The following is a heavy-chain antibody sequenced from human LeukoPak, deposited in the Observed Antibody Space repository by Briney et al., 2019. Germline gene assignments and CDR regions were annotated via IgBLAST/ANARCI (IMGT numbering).Heavy chain of an antibody. CDR3: TTGIIFTAGTLF. D-gene: IGHD1-1*01. J-gene: IGHJ4*02. Sequence: GGSLRLSCAASGFTFSNYAMNWVRQAPGKGLEWVSTISGSGGNTYYADSVKGRVTISRDNSKNTVYLQMDRLKTEDTALYYCTTGIIFTAGTLFWGQGTLVTVSS. CDR1: GFTFSNYA. V-gene: IGHV3-23*01. CDR2: ISGSGGNT.